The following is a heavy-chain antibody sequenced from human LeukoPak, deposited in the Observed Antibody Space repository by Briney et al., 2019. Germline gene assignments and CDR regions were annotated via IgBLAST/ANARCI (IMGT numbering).Heavy chain of an antibody. Sequence: PGGSLRLSCAASRFIFTNYYMSWIRQAPGKGLEWIATIDAHGGTIYYADSAQDRFTISRDNAKNSLFLQMNSLTAEGTADECCARAGTYGDYKVFDNWGQGTPVTVSS. D-gene: IGHD4-17*01. CDR2: IDAHGGTI. CDR3: ARAGTYGDYKVFDN. CDR1: RFIFTNYY. V-gene: IGHV3-11*01. J-gene: IGHJ5*02.